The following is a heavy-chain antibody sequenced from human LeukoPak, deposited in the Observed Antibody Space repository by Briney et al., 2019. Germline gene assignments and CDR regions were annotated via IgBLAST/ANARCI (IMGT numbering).Heavy chain of an antibody. CDR1: GFTLSTYG. Sequence: GGSLRLSCAPSGFTLSTYGMHWVRQAPGKGLEWAAFIRFDGNSKFYGDSVKGRFSVSRDTSKNTLYLQMNSLRTEDTAVYYCAKDLSRGNYPIAFDIWGQGTMVTVSS. CDR2: IRFDGNSK. V-gene: IGHV3-30*02. D-gene: IGHD3-22*01. J-gene: IGHJ3*02. CDR3: AKDLSRGNYPIAFDI.